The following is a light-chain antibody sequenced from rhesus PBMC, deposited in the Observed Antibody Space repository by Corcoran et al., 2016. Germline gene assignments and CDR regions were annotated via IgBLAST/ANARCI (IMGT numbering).Light chain of an antibody. CDR3: QQGYNYPFT. Sequence: DIQMPQSPSSLSASVGDRVTISCQASQSLSNDLNWSQQKPGKNPKLLIYRASSLQRGIPSRFSGSGSGTDFTLTISSLQPEDFATYYCQQGYNYPFTFGPWTKLDIK. CDR1: QSLSND. CDR2: RAS. J-gene: IGKJ3*01. V-gene: IGKV1S9*01.